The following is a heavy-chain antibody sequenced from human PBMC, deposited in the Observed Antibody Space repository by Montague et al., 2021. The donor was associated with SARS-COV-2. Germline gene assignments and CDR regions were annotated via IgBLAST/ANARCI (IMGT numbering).Heavy chain of an antibody. D-gene: IGHD6-13*01. CDR1: GFTFSSYS. J-gene: IGHJ2*01. CDR2: ISSTSITI. V-gene: IGHV3-21*01. Sequence: SLRLSCSASGFTFSSYSLTWVRQAPGKGLEWVSSISSTSITIYYXDSVKGRFTISRDNAKNSLYLQMNSLRADDTAVYYCARVRGQQLTGWYFDLWGRGTMVTVSS. CDR3: ARVRGQQLTGWYFDL.